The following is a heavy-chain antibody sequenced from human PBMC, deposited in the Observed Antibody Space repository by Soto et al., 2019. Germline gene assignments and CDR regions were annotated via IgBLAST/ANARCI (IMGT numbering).Heavy chain of an antibody. V-gene: IGHV3-23*01. Sequence: GGSLRLSCAASGFTFSSYAMSWVRQAPGKGLEWVSSISGSGGGTYYADSVKGRFTFSRDNSKNTLYLQMNSLRAEDTAVYYCAKFGMATTKRSTPYYIDYWGQGALVNVSS. CDR3: AKFGMATTKRSTPYYIDY. CDR2: ISGSGGGT. J-gene: IGHJ4*02. CDR1: GFTFSSYA. D-gene: IGHD1-1*01.